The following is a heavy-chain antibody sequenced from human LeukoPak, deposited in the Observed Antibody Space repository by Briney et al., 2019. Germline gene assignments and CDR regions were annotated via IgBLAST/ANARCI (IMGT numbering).Heavy chain of an antibody. CDR3: ARADSNGWSNY. D-gene: IGHD6-19*01. Sequence: GGSLRLSCAASGFTFSSHSMSWVRQAPGKGLEWVSVIYSAGFKYYSDSVKGRFAISRDNSKNTLYLQMNSLRAEDTALYHCARADSNGWSNYWGQGTLVTVSS. CDR1: GFTFSSHS. V-gene: IGHV3-53*01. J-gene: IGHJ4*02. CDR2: IYSAGFK.